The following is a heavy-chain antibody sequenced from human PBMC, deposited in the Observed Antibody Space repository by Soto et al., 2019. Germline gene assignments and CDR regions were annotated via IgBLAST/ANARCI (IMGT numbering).Heavy chain of an antibody. Sequence: EVQLLESGGGLVQPGRSLRLSCTASGFTFSSHAMTWVRQAPGKGLEWVSGLSDSGDSIYYADSVKGRFTIYRDNSMNTLYLQMTTLRVEATAVDYCAKVSSSWYAGFFDLWGQGTLVTVSS. CDR1: GFTFSSHA. D-gene: IGHD6-13*01. CDR2: LSDSGDSI. J-gene: IGHJ4*02. V-gene: IGHV3-23*01. CDR3: AKVSSSWYAGFFDL.